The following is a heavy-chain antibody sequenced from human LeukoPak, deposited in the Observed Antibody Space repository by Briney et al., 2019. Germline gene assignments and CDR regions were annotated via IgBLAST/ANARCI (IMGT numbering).Heavy chain of an antibody. D-gene: IGHD2-15*01. J-gene: IGHJ6*03. CDR2: IYYSGST. V-gene: IGHV4-59*08. CDR1: GGSISSYY. CDR3: ARQGYCSGGSCPHYYYYYYMDV. Sequence: SETLSLTCTVSGGSISSYYWSWIRQPPGKGLEWIGYIYYSGSTNYNPSLKSRVTISVDTSKNQFSLKLGSVTAADTAVYYCARQGYCSGGSCPHYYYYYYMDVWGKGTTVTVSS.